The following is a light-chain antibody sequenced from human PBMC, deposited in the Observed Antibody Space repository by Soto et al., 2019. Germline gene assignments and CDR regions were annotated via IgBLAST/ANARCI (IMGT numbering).Light chain of an antibody. V-gene: IGKV3-15*01. Sequence: EIVMTQSPATLSVSPGERATLSCRASQSVSSNLAWYQQKPGQAPRLLIYGASTRATGIPARFSGSGSGTEFTLTFGSLQSEDFAVYYCQQYNNWPPGFTFGPGTKVDIK. CDR2: GAS. CDR1: QSVSSN. CDR3: QQYNNWPPGFT. J-gene: IGKJ3*01.